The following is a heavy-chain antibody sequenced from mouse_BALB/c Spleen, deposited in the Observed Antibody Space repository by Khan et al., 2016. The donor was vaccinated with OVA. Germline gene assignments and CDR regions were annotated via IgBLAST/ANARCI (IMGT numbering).Heavy chain of an antibody. Sequence: VQLKQSGPELVKPGDTVKLSCTASGYTITDKYMHWLKQRPAQGLQWIGRINTYNGNTKYDPKFQGQATITADTSSNTAYLQLSSLTSEDTAVYYCAEVARNWGQGTTLTVSS. D-gene: IGHD1-3*01. CDR2: INTYNGNT. CDR1: GYTITDKY. CDR3: AEVARN. V-gene: IGHV14-3*02. J-gene: IGHJ2*01.